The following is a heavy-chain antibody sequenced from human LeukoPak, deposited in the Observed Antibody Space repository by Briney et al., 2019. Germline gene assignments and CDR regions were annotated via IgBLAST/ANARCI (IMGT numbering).Heavy chain of an antibody. CDR3: ARVPYCSSTSCYRTYYYMDV. CDR2: INHSGST. V-gene: IGHV4-34*01. CDR1: GGSFSGYY. J-gene: IGHJ6*03. D-gene: IGHD2-2*01. Sequence: SETLSLTCAVYGGSFSGYYWSWIRQPPGKGLEWIGEINHSGSTNYNPSLESRVTISVDTSKNQFSLKLSSVTAADTAVYYCARVPYCSSTSCYRTYYYMDVWGKGTTVTVSS.